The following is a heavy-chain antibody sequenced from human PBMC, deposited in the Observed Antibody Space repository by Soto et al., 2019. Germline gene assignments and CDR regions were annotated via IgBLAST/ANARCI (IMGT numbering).Heavy chain of an antibody. J-gene: IGHJ5*02. CDR2: IYNSGST. Sequence: SETLSLTCIVSGGSISRYYWSWIRQSPGKGLEWIGYIYNSGSTNYNPSLKSRVTISVDTSKNQFSLKLSSVTAADTAVYYCARGDYFVSAVWFDPWGQGTLVTVSS. CDR1: GGSISRYY. V-gene: IGHV4-59*01. D-gene: IGHD5-12*01. CDR3: ARGDYFVSAVWFDP.